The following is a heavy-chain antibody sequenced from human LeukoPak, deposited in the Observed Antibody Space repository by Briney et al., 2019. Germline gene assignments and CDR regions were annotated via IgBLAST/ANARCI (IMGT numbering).Heavy chain of an antibody. V-gene: IGHV4-59*08. CDR1: GGSISSYY. Sequence: PSETLSLTCTVSGGSISSYYWSWIRQPPGKGLEWIGYIYYSGSTNYNPSLKSRVTISVDTSKNQFSLKLSSVTAADTAVYYCARLVAVAGFGFDYWGQGTLVTVSS. CDR2: IYYSGST. D-gene: IGHD6-19*01. CDR3: ARLVAVAGFGFDY. J-gene: IGHJ4*02.